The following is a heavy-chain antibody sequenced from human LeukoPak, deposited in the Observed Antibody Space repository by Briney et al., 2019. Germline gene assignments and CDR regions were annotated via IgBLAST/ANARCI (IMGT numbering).Heavy chain of an antibody. CDR3: ARAGSGSYYYYMDV. V-gene: IGHV1-18*04. J-gene: IGHJ6*03. D-gene: IGHD3-10*01. Sequence: ASVKVSCKASGYTFTSYHMHWVRQAPGQGFEWMGWISAYNGNTNYAQKLQGRVTMTTDTSTSTAYMELRSLRSDDTAVYYCARAGSGSYYYYMDVWGKGTTVTISS. CDR1: GYTFTSYH. CDR2: ISAYNGNT.